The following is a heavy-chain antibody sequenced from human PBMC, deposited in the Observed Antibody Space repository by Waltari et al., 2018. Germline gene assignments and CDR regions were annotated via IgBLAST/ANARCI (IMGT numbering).Heavy chain of an antibody. V-gene: IGHV4-38-2*01. CDR1: GYFLNTGFY. CDR2: NYHDGTT. J-gene: IGHJ4*02. CDR3: ARQVLGYCTSAACRRLES. Sequence: QVQLQDAGPGLLQPSETLSLTCGVSGYFLNTGFYCGWIRQAPGKGLEWIANNYHDGTTCYTPSLKTRITISMNTSKNQFSLSLKLVPATDTAVYYCARQVLGYCTSAACRRLESWGQGAPVTVS. D-gene: IGHD2-2*03.